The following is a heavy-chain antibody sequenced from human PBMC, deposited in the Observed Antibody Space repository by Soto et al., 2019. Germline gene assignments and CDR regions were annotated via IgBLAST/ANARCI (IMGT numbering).Heavy chain of an antibody. CDR2: IYHSGTF. V-gene: IGHV4-4*02. J-gene: IGHJ6*02. Sequence: QVRLQESGPGLVEPSGTLSLTCAVSGDSVSSSSCWSWVRQAPGKGLEWIGEIYHSGTFNYNPSLANRVFVSVDKSRNQLSLNLKSVTAADTAVYYCVRSVPAATWQYSGMDVWGQGTTVTVSS. CDR3: VRSVPAATWQYSGMDV. CDR1: GDSVSSSSC. D-gene: IGHD2-2*01.